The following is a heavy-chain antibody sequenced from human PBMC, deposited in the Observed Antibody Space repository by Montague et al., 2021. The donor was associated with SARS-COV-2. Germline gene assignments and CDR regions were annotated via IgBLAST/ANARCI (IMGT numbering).Heavy chain of an antibody. Sequence: SLSLSCAASGFTFSSYGMFWVRQPPGKGLEWVSAISGGGDMTYYSDSVKGRFTISRDNSKSTLYLQMNTLRAEDTAVYFCVEKTIAVPGSPHFDSWGQGTLVTVSS. J-gene: IGHJ4*02. CDR3: VEKTIAVPGSPHFDS. CDR2: ISGGGDMT. D-gene: IGHD6-19*01. V-gene: IGHV3-23*01. CDR1: GFTFSSYG.